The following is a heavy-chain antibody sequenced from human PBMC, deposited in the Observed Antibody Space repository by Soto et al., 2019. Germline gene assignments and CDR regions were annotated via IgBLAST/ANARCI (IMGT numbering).Heavy chain of an antibody. V-gene: IGHV4-31*03. Sequence: QVQLQESGPGLVKPSQTLSLTCTVSGGSITSGPYYWSWIRQHPGKGLEWIGYIYYTGSTYSNPSLESRITMSVDTSKNQFSLKRRSVTAADTAVYYCARLFGDYVGWFDPWGQATLVTVSS. CDR3: ARLFGDYVGWFDP. J-gene: IGHJ5*02. CDR1: GGSITSGPYY. CDR2: IYYTGST. D-gene: IGHD4-17*01.